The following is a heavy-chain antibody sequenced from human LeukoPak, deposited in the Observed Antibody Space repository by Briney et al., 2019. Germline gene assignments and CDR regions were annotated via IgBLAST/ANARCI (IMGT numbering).Heavy chain of an antibody. CDR2: LHTSGST. D-gene: IGHD1-26*01. V-gene: IGHV4-4*07. Sequence: PLETLSLTCTVSGGSLSSYYWSWIRQPAGEGLGWIGRLHTSGSTHYNPSLKSRVTMSVDTSKNQFSLKLSSVTAADTAVYYCARHAVGAPKAPWYFDLWGRGTLVTVSS. J-gene: IGHJ2*01. CDR3: ARHAVGAPKAPWYFDL. CDR1: GGSLSSYY.